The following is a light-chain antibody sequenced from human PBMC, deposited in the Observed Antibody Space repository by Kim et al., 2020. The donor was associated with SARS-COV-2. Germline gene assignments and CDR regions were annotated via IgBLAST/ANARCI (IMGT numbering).Light chain of an antibody. J-gene: IGKJ5*01. CDR1: QSVSSH. CDR3: QQYSNWPPIT. CDR2: GAS. Sequence: SPWERATLSCRASQSVSSHLAWYQQRPGQAPRLLIYGASTRATGIPARFSGSGSGTDFTLTISSLQSEDFAVYYCQQYSNWPPITFGQGTRLEIK. V-gene: IGKV3-15*01.